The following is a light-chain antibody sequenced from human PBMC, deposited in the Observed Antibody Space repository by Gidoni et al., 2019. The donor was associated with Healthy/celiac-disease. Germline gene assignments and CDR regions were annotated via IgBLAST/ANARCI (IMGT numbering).Light chain of an antibody. CDR2: KAS. Sequence: DIQMTQSPSTLSASVGDRVTITCRASQSISSWLAWYQQKPGKAPKLLIYKASSLESGVPSRFSGSGSGTEFTLTISSLQPDDCATYYCQQYNSYSGTFGPGTKVDIK. CDR1: QSISSW. CDR3: QQYNSYSGT. V-gene: IGKV1-5*03. J-gene: IGKJ3*01.